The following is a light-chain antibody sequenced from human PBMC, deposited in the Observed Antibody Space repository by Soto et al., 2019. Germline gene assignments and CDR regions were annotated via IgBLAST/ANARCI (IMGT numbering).Light chain of an antibody. CDR1: SSDVGGYDY. CDR2: EVS. CDR3: SSYTTTSALV. J-gene: IGLJ2*01. V-gene: IGLV2-14*01. Sequence: QSVLTQPDSVSGSPGQSITISCTGTSSDVGGYDYVSWYQHHPGKAPKLIIYEVSKRPSVVSHRFSGSKSGNTASLTISGLQTEDEADYYCSSYTTTSALVFGGGTKLTVL.